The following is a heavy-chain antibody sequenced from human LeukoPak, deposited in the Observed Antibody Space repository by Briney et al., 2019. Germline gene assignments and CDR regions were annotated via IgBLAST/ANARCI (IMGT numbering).Heavy chain of an antibody. V-gene: IGHV3-7*01. CDR1: GFTFTTYR. CDR3: GRDRRYCGSTACVGLFDI. J-gene: IGHJ4*02. CDR2: IKQDGSAK. Sequence: GGSLRLSCAASGFTFTTYRMAWVRQAPGKGLEWVANIKQDGSAKYYVDSVKGRFTISRDDAKNSLYLQMNSVRAGDTAVYYCGRDRRYCGSTACVGLFDIWGQGTLVTVSS. D-gene: IGHD2-2*01.